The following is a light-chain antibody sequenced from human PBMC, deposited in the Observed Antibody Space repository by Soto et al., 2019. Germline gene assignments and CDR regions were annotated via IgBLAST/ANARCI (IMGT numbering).Light chain of an antibody. Sequence: SALPQPRSVSGSPGQAVTVSCTGTNSNIGSHNYVSWYQQRPGKAPKLMIHDVTERPSGVPDRFSGSKSGNTASLTISGLQAEDEAEYFCCSFAGGLFVFGTGTKVTVL. V-gene: IGLV2-11*01. CDR2: DVT. CDR3: CSFAGGLFV. CDR1: NSNIGSHNY. J-gene: IGLJ1*01.